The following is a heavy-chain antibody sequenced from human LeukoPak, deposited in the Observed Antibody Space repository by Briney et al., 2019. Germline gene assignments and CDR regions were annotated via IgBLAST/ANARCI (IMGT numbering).Heavy chain of an antibody. D-gene: IGHD3-22*01. CDR2: IKLDGSEK. CDR3: ARGPYDSSGYYYYGMDV. V-gene: IGHV3-7*01. Sequence: GGSLRLSCVASGFTFGKYWMSWVRQAPGKGLEWVANIKLDGSEKNYVDSVKGRFTISRDNTKNSLYLQVNSLRAEDTAVYFCARGPYDSSGYYYYGMDVWGQGTTVTVSS. CDR1: GFTFGKYW. J-gene: IGHJ6*02.